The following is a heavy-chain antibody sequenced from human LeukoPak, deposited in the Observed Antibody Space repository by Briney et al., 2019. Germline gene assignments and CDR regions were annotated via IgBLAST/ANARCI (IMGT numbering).Heavy chain of an antibody. D-gene: IGHD6-19*01. J-gene: IGHJ6*02. CDR3: ARGPDSSGWYV. Sequence: PSETLSLTCTVSGGSVSSYYWTWIRQPPGKGLEWLGYIYYSGSTNYNPSLKSRVTISVDTSKNQFSLKLSSVTAADTAVYYCARGPDSSGWYVWGQGTTVTVSS. V-gene: IGHV4-59*02. CDR1: GGSVSSYY. CDR2: IYYSGST.